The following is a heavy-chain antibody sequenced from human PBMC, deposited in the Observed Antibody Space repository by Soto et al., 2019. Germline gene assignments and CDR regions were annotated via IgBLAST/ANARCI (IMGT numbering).Heavy chain of an antibody. CDR3: ASLENLSGYDYYYYGMDV. V-gene: IGHV1-69*06. Sequence: ASVKVSCKASGGTFSSYAISWVRQAPGQGLEWMGGIIPIFGTANYAQKFQGRVTITADKSTSTAYMELSSLRSEDTAVYYCASLENLSGYDYYYYGMDVWGQGTTVTVSS. CDR2: IIPIFGTA. CDR1: GGTFSSYA. J-gene: IGHJ6*02. D-gene: IGHD5-12*01.